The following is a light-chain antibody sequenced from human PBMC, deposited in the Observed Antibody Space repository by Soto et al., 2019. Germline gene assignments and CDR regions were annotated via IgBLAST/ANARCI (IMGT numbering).Light chain of an antibody. CDR3: QQSYSTPLT. CDR1: QDIRKY. Sequence: DIQMTQSPSSLSASVGDRVTITCQASQDIRKYLNWYQQKPGEVPKLLIYAASSLQSGVPSRFSGSGSGTDFTLTISSLQPEDFATYYCQQSYSTPLTFGQRTRLAI. J-gene: IGKJ5*01. V-gene: IGKV1-39*01. CDR2: AAS.